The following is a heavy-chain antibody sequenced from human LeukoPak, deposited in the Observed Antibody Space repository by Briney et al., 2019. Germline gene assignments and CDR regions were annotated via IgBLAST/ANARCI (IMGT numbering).Heavy chain of an antibody. CDR1: GFTFSSYS. CDR3: ARDQAHGYCSGGSCYSPDYYGMDV. J-gene: IGHJ6*02. CDR2: ISSSSSYI. V-gene: IGHV3-21*01. Sequence: GGSLRLSCAASGFTFSSYSMNWVRQAPGKGLEWVSSISSSSSYIYYADSVKGRFAISRDNAKNSLYLQMNSLRAEDTAVYYCARDQAHGYCSGGSCYSPDYYGMDVWGQGTTVTVSS. D-gene: IGHD2-15*01.